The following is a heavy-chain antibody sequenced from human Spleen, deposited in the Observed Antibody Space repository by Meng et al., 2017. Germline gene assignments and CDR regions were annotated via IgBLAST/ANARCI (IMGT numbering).Heavy chain of an antibody. Sequence: QVPLQESGPGLVEPSGTLSLTCAVSVASIATTNWWGWVRQPPGKGLEWIGEIHLGGRPNYSPSLKSRVTISVDKSNNELSLKLTSVTAADTAVYFCVRIFDSRAQGTLVTVSS. CDR3: VRIFDS. CDR2: IHLGGRP. J-gene: IGHJ4*02. V-gene: IGHV4-4*02. CDR1: VASIATTNW.